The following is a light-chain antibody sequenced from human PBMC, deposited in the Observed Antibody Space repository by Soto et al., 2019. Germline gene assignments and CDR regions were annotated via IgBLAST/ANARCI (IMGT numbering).Light chain of an antibody. CDR2: DIR. CDR3: QLYSRSPRQIT. CDR1: ETVRSN. V-gene: IGKV3-20*01. Sequence: VMTQSPDTLSVSPGERATLSCRASETVRSNLAWYQQKPGQAPRLLIFDIRNRATGIPDRFSGSGSGTDCTLTISRLEPEDFAVYYCQLYSRSPRQITFGQGTRLEIK. J-gene: IGKJ5*01.